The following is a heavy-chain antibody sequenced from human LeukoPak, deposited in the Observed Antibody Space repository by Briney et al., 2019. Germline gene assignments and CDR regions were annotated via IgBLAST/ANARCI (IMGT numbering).Heavy chain of an antibody. CDR2: ISSSSSYM. CDR3: TRGHGGMDV. V-gene: IGHV3-21*01. J-gene: IGHJ6*02. Sequence: PGGSLRLSCAASGVTLSTYAMSWARQAPGRGLEWVSSISSSSSYMYYADSVEGRFTISRDNSENRLYLQINSLRAEDTAVYYCTRGHGGMDVWGQGTTVTVSS. CDR1: GVTLSTYA.